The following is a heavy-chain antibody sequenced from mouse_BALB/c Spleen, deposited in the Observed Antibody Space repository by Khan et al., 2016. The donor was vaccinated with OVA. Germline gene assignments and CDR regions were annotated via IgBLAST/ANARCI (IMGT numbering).Heavy chain of an antibody. CDR2: ISYSGRT. J-gene: IGHJ2*01. V-gene: IGHV3-2*02. CDR1: GYSITSDYA. CDR3: ASSVTITTVVAPDFDY. D-gene: IGHD1-1*01. Sequence: EVQLQESGPGLVKPSQSLSLTCTVTGYSITSDYAWNWIRQLPGNKLEWMGYISYSGRTGYNPSLKSRISITRDTSKNQSFLQLNSVTTEDTATYYCASSVTITTVVAPDFDYWGQGTPLTVSS.